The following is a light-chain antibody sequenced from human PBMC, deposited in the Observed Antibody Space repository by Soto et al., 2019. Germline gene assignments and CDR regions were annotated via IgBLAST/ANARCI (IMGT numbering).Light chain of an antibody. CDR2: GNY. V-gene: IGLV1-44*01. CDR1: SSNIGGNT. Sequence: QAVVTQPPSASGTPGQRVTISCSGSSSNIGGNTVNWYQQLPGTAPKLLIYGNYQRPSGVPDRFSGSKSGTSASLAISGLQSEDEADYYCAAWDDSLNAFVFGTGTKLTVL. J-gene: IGLJ1*01. CDR3: AAWDDSLNAFV.